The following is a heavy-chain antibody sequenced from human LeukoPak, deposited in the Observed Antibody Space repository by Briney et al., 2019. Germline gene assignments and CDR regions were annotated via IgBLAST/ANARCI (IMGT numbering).Heavy chain of an antibody. CDR3: ARSAQLGVPFDY. D-gene: IGHD2-2*01. Sequence: SVKVSCKASGGTFSSYAISWVRQAPGQGLEWMGRIIPILGIANYAQKFQGRVTITADKSTSTAYMELSSLRSEDTAVYYCARSAQLGVPFDYWGQGTLVTVPS. J-gene: IGHJ4*02. CDR2: IIPILGIA. CDR1: GGTFSSYA. V-gene: IGHV1-69*04.